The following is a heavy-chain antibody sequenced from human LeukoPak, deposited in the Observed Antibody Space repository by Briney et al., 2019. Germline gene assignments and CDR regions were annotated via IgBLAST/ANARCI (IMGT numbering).Heavy chain of an antibody. J-gene: IGHJ4*02. CDR2: ITTGDGNT. CDR3: AKDGGLWVSAHWGDS. Sequence: GGSLRLSCTASGFTFSSYTMTWVRQAPGKGLKWVSTITTGDGNTYYADSVKGRFTVSRDDSKNTLYLQMNSLRAEDTAVYYCAKDGGLWVSAHWGDSWGRGTLVTVSS. CDR1: GFTFSSYT. V-gene: IGHV3-23*01. D-gene: IGHD7-27*01.